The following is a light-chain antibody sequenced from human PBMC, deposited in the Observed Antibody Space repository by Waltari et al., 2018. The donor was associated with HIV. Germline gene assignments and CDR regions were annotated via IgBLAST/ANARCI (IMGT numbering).Light chain of an antibody. CDR3: QQCGNSPWT. CDR2: GAS. J-gene: IGKJ1*01. CDR1: QSVRSTS. V-gene: IGKV3-20*01. Sequence: EIVLTQSPDTLSVSPGERATLSCGASQSVRSTSLAWYQQKPGQAPRLLIYGASSRATGFPDRFSGSGSGTDFTLTISRLEPEDFAVYYCQQCGNSPWTFGQGTKVEIK.